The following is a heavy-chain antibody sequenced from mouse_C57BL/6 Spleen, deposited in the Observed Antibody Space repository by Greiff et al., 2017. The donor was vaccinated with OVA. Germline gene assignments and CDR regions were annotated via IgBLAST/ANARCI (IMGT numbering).Heavy chain of an antibody. CDR1: GYTFTSYW. Sequence: QVQLQQPGAELVMPGASVKLSCKASGYTFTSYWMHWVKQRPGQGLEWIGEIDPSDSYTNYNQKFKGKSTLTVDKSSSTAYMQLSSLTSEDSAVYYCAKGRIYDRYHYYAMDYWGQGTSVTVSS. CDR2: IDPSDSYT. D-gene: IGHD2-3*01. V-gene: IGHV1-69*01. CDR3: AKGRIYDRYHYYAMDY. J-gene: IGHJ4*01.